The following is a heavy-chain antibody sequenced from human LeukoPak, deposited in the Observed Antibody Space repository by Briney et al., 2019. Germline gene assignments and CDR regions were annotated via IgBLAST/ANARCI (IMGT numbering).Heavy chain of an antibody. J-gene: IGHJ4*02. V-gene: IGHV4-39*01. D-gene: IGHD1-1*01. CDR1: GGSISSSSDD. CDR3: ARRAYSAAYWKHFDY. Sequence: SETLSLTCTVSGGSISSSSDDWGWLRQAPGKGLEWIGSIYYHENTYYNSSLNRRVTISVDTTKNQFSLKLNSVTAADTAVYFCARRAYSAAYWKHFDYWGQGTLVTVSS. CDR2: IYYHENT.